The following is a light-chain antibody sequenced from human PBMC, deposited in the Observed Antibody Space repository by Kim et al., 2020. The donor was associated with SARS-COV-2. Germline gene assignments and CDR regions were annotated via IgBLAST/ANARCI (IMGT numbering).Light chain of an antibody. V-gene: IGKV1-39*01. CDR2: AAS. Sequence: DIQMTQAPSSLSASAGDRVTITCRASQSISAYLNWYQHKPGKAPKLLIYAASSLQSVVSSRFSGSGFGTDFTLTISSLQPEDFATYYCPQTYSTPYTFGQGTKLEI. CDR1: QSISAY. J-gene: IGKJ2*01. CDR3: PQTYSTPYT.